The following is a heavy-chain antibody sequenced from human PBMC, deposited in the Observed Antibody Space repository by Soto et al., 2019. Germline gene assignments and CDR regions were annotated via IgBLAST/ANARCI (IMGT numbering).Heavy chain of an antibody. J-gene: IGHJ4*02. Sequence: SETLSLTCTVSGGSISSYYWSWIRQPPGKGLEWIGYIYYSGSTNYNPSLKSRVTISVDTSKNQFSLKLSSVTAADTAVYYCASGSRLYCSSTSCRPPRYYFDYWGQGTLVTVSS. D-gene: IGHD2-2*01. CDR2: IYYSGST. V-gene: IGHV4-59*08. CDR1: GGSISSYY. CDR3: ASGSRLYCSSTSCRPPRYYFDY.